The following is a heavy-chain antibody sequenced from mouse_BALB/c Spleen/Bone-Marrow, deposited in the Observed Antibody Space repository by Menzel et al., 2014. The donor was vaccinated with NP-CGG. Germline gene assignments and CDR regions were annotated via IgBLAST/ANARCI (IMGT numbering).Heavy chain of an antibody. CDR3: AIYDYDVRYFDV. D-gene: IGHD2-4*01. Sequence: QVQLQQPGAELARPGASVKMSCKASGYTFTSYTMHWVKQRPGQGLEWIGYINPSSGYTNYNQKFKDKATLTADKSSSTAYMQLSSLTSEDSAVYYCAIYDYDVRYFDVWGAGTTVTVSS. J-gene: IGHJ1*01. CDR1: GYTFTSYT. V-gene: IGHV1-4*01. CDR2: INPSSGYT.